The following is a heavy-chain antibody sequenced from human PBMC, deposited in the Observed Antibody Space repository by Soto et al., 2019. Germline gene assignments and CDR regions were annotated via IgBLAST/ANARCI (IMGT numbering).Heavy chain of an antibody. D-gene: IGHD3-22*01. Sequence: GVSAKVSCKASGYTFKSYYMHLVRQAPGQGLEWMGIINPSGGSTSYAQKFQGRVTMTRDTSTSTVYMELSSLRSEDTAVYYCARDYDSSGYYYSPWGQGTLVTVSS. CDR1: GYTFKSYY. CDR2: INPSGGST. J-gene: IGHJ5*02. CDR3: ARDYDSSGYYYSP. V-gene: IGHV1-46*02.